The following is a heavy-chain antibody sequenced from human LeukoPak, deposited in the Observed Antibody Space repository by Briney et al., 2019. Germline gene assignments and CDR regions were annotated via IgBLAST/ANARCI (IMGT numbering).Heavy chain of an antibody. CDR1: GDSVSSGSYY. J-gene: IGHJ4*02. D-gene: IGHD3-10*01. CDR3: ARSGRGSSAGFDY. V-gene: IGHV4-61*01. CDR2: IYYSGST. Sequence: PSETLSLTCTVSGDSVSSGSYYWSWIRQPPGKGLEWIGYIYYSGSTNYTPSLKSRVTISVDTSKNQFSLKLNSVTAADTAVYYCARSGRGSSAGFDYWGQGTLVTVSS.